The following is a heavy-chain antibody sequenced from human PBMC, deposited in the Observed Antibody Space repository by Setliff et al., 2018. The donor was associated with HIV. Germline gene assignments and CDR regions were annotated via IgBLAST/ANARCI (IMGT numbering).Heavy chain of an antibody. CDR2: INHSGTT. Sequence: SETLSLTCAVYGVSFSDYYWGWIRQPPGKGLEWIGEINHSGTTNYNPSLKSRVTIPVDTSKKQFSLKLNSVTAADTAVYYCARGGLGDGYNRDSWGQGTLVTVSS. D-gene: IGHD5-12*01. CDR1: GVSFSDYY. J-gene: IGHJ4*02. CDR3: ARGGLGDGYNRDS. V-gene: IGHV4-34*01.